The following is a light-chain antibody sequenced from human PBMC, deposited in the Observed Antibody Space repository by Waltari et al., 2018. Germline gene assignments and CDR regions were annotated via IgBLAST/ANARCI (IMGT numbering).Light chain of an antibody. CDR3: VQSTHFPRT. J-gene: IGKJ1*01. V-gene: IGKV2-24*01. Sequence: DFVLTQTPLSSLVTLGQPASLSCRSSQALVHSNGNTYLNWVQQRPGQPPRLLIYNISKRFSGVPDRCSGSGAGTDFTLRISRVEAEDVAVYYCVQSTHFPRTVGQGTKVEIK. CDR2: NIS. CDR1: QALVHSNGNTY.